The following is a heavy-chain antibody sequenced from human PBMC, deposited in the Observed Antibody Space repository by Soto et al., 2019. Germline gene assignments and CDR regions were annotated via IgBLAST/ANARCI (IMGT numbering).Heavy chain of an antibody. J-gene: IGHJ4*02. Sequence: SETLSLTCAVYGGSFSGYYWSWIRQPPGKGLEWIGEINHSGSTNYNPSLKSRVTISVDTSKNQFSLKLSSVTAADTAVYYCASLGPSRWAPGPYWGQGTLVTVSS. CDR2: INHSGST. D-gene: IGHD1-26*01. CDR3: ASLGPSRWAPGPY. V-gene: IGHV4-34*01. CDR1: GGSFSGYY.